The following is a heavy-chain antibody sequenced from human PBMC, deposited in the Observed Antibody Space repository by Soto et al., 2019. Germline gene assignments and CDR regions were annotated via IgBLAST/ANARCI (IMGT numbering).Heavy chain of an antibody. CDR3: AKVGYSSPMGYYYGMDV. V-gene: IGHV1-69*13. CDR2: IIPIFGTA. J-gene: IGHJ6*04. Sequence: SVKVSCKASRVAFSKFIVTWVRQAPGLGLEWVGGIIPIFGTANYAQKFQGRVTITADESTSTSYMEVNNLRSEDTAVYYCAKVGYSSPMGYYYGMDVWGRVTTVTFSS. D-gene: IGHD6-19*01. CDR1: RVAFSKFI.